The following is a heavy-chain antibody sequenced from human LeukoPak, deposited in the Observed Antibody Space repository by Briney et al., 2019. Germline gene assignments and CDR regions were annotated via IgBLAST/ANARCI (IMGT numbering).Heavy chain of an antibody. D-gene: IGHD2-21*02. V-gene: IGHV3-33*01. CDR1: GFTFSRFA. J-gene: IGHJ4*02. CDR2: IWYDGSKK. Sequence: GGSLRLSCVASGFTFSRFALHWVRQAPGKGLEWVALIWYDGSKKYHADSVKGRFTISRDNSKNTLYLQMNGLRAEDTAIYYCARDQCGGDCYPRDYWGQGTLVTVSS. CDR3: ARDQCGGDCYPRDY.